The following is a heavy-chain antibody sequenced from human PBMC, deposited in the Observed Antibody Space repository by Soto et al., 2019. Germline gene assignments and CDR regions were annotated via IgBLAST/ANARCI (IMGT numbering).Heavy chain of an antibody. CDR2: INWKGGNT. V-gene: IGHV3-20*04. CDR1: GFTFGDYG. J-gene: IGHJ2*01. Sequence: GGSLRLSCAASGFTFGDYGMSWVRQAPGKGLGWVSGINWKGGNTVYADSVKGRFTISRDHAKNSLYLQMNSPRAEDAALYYWARSKPTEPRVYWYCDLGGRGTRVRVS. CDR3: ARSKPTEPRVYWYCDL.